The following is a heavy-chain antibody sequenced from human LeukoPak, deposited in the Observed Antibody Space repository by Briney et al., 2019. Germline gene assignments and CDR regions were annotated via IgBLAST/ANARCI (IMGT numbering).Heavy chain of an antibody. CDR3: ARGWEAVAGTYSWFDP. D-gene: IGHD6-19*01. CDR1: GYTFTSYD. Sequence: ASVKVSCKASGYTFTSYDINWVRQATGQGLEWMGWMNPNSGNTGYAQKFQVRVTMTRNTSISTAYMELSSLRSEDTAVYYCARGWEAVAGTYSWFDPWGQGTLVTVSS. CDR2: MNPNSGNT. J-gene: IGHJ5*02. V-gene: IGHV1-8*01.